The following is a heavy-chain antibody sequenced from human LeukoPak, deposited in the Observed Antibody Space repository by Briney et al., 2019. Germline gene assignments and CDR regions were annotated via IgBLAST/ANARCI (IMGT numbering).Heavy chain of an antibody. CDR3: ARDTTVGSGMQH. CDR1: RGSLITYL. CDR2: IYYGGTT. V-gene: IGHV4-59*01. D-gene: IGHD3-10*01. J-gene: IGHJ4*02. Sequence: SETLSLTCSCSRGSLITYLWSWVRQSPGKRLEWIGYIYYGGTTNYNPSLKSRATISADTAKHQFSLRLRSVTAAHTAIYYYARDTTVGSGMQHWGQGTLVTVSS.